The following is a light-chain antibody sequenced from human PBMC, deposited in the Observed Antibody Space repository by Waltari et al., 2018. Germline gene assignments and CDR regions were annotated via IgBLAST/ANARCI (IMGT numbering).Light chain of an antibody. V-gene: IGLV2-11*01. Sequence: QSALTQPRSVSGSPGQSVTISCTGPSSDVGGYNYVSWYQHHPGKAPKLMISDVNKRPSGVPDRFFGSKSDNTASLTISGLQADDEADYFCCSYAGRYTYVFGSGTKVTVL. CDR2: DVN. CDR3: CSYAGRYTYV. J-gene: IGLJ1*01. CDR1: SSDVGGYNY.